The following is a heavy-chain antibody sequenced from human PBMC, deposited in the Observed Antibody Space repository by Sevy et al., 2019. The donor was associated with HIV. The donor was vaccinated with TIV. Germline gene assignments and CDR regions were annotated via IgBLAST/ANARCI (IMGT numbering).Heavy chain of an antibody. V-gene: IGHV4-4*02. Sequence: SETLSLTCAVSGGSISSSSWWSWVRQPPGKGLEWIGEIYHSGSTNYNPSLKSRVTISVDKSKNQFSLKLSSVTAADTAVYYCARWGVATSENNWYFDLWGRGTLVTVSS. CDR1: GGSISSSSW. D-gene: IGHD5-12*01. CDR3: ARWGVATSENNWYFDL. CDR2: IYHSGST. J-gene: IGHJ2*01.